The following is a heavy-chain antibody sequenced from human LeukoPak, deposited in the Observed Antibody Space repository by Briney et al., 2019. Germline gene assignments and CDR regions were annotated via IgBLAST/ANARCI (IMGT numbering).Heavy chain of an antibody. CDR3: ARDSTVTTSDAFDI. CDR2: ISSSGRTI. J-gene: IGHJ3*02. CDR1: GFTFSNYE. Sequence: PGGSLRLSCAASGFTFSNYEMNWVRQAPGEALKRVSSISSSGRTIYYADSVKGRFTISRDNAKNSLYLQMNSLRAEDTAVYYCARDSTVTTSDAFDIWGQGTMVTVSS. D-gene: IGHD4-17*01. V-gene: IGHV3-48*03.